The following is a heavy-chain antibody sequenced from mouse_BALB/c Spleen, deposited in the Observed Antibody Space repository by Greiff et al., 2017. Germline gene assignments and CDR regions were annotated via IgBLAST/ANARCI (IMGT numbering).Heavy chain of an antibody. CDR2: ISSGGGNT. V-gene: IGHV5-9*03. CDR1: GFTFSSYT. Sequence: EVHLVESGGGLVKPGGSLKLSCAASGFTFSSYTMSWVRQTPEKRLEWVATISSGGGNTYYPDSVKGRFTISRDNAKNNLYLQMSSLRSEDTALYYCARLAGFYYFDYWGQGTTLTVSS. J-gene: IGHJ2*01. D-gene: IGHD3-3*01. CDR3: ARLAGFYYFDY.